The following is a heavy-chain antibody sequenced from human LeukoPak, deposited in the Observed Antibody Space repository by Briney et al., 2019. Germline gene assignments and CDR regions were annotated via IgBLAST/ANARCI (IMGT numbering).Heavy chain of an antibody. D-gene: IGHD3-22*01. CDR3: ARAIAYYYDSSGYYFDY. CDR2: IYYSGST. Sequence: SQTLSLTCTVSGGSISSGGYYWSWIRQHPGKGLEWIGYIYYSGSTYYNPSLKSRVTISVDTSKNQFSLKLSSVTAADTAVYYCARAIAYYYDSSGYYFDYWGQGTLVTVSS. J-gene: IGHJ4*02. V-gene: IGHV4-31*03. CDR1: GGSISSGGYY.